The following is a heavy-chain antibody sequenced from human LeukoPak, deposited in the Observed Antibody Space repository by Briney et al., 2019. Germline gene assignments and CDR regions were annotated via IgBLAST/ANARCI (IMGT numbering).Heavy chain of an antibody. CDR3: ARSRVRGLIILAFDY. V-gene: IGHV1-69*13. D-gene: IGHD3-10*01. CDR1: GGTLSNYA. Sequence: ASVKVSCNTSGGTLSNYAISWVRQAPGQGLEWMGGIIPMLGTSDHAQRFQGRLTITADESTSTAYMELSSLRSEDTAIYYCARSRVRGLIILAFDYWGQGTLVTVSS. CDR2: IIPMLGTS. J-gene: IGHJ4*02.